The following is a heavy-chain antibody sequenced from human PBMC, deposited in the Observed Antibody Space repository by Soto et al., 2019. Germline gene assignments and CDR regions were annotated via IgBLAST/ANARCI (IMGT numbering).Heavy chain of an antibody. V-gene: IGHV3-23*01. CDR3: GKERPGSGWFVCNY. D-gene: IGHD6-19*01. CDR1: GFPFSHYA. Sequence: VQLLESGGGLVQPGGSVRLSCAASGFPFSHYAMSWVRQAPGKGLEWVSAISGNGGDTAYADSVRGRFTISRDNSRDTLYLEMNSLRAADTAVYFCGKERPGSGWFVCNYWVQGVLVTVSS. J-gene: IGHJ4*02. CDR2: ISGNGGDT.